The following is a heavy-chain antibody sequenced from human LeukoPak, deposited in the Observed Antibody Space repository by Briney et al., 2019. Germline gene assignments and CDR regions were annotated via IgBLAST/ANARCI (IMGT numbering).Heavy chain of an antibody. Sequence: PSETLSLTCTVSGGSISSSSYYWSWIRQPPGKGLEWIGYIYHSGSTYYNPSLKSRVTISVDRSKNQFSLKLSSVTAADTAVYYCARAPSGEKLVRYPHGYFDYWGQGTLVTVSS. D-gene: IGHD6-6*01. V-gene: IGHV4-30-2*01. CDR3: ARAPSGEKLVRYPHGYFDY. J-gene: IGHJ4*02. CDR2: IYHSGST. CDR1: GGSISSSSYY.